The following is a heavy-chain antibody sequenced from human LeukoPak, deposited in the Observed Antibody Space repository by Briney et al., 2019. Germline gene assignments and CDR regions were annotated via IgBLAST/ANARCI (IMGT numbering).Heavy chain of an antibody. Sequence: PSQTLSLTCTVSGGSISSGTYYWGWIRQPAGKGLEWIERIYSSGSTNYNPSLKSRVTMSVDTSKNQFSLNLTSVTAADTAVYYCARDLLHRGYAFDIWGQGTMVIVSS. J-gene: IGHJ3*02. D-gene: IGHD5-12*01. V-gene: IGHV4-61*02. CDR1: GGSISSGTYY. CDR2: IYSSGST. CDR3: ARDLLHRGYAFDI.